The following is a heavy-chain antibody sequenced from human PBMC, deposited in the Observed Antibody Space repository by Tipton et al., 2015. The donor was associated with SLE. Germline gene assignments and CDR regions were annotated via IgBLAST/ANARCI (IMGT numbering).Heavy chain of an antibody. D-gene: IGHD3-9*01. Sequence: TLSLTCAVYGGSFSGYYWSWIRQPPGKGLEWIGEINHSASTNYNPSLKSRVTISVDTSKNQFSLKLSSVTAADTAVYYCARERKKDILTGYGVFDYWGQGTLVTVSS. V-gene: IGHV4-34*01. J-gene: IGHJ4*02. CDR3: ARERKKDILTGYGVFDY. CDR1: GGSFSGYY. CDR2: INHSAST.